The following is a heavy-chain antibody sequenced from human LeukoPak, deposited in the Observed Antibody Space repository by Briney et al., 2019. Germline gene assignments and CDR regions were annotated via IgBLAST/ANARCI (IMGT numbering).Heavy chain of an antibody. D-gene: IGHD4-4*01. V-gene: IGHV3-21*01. J-gene: IGHJ6*02. Sequence: GGSLRLSCAASGFTFSSYSMTWVRQAPGKGLEWVSSISSSSSYIYYADSVKGRFTISRDNAKNSLYLQMNSLRAEDTAVYYCAREYSNYGRYGMDVWGQGTTVTVSS. CDR3: AREYSNYGRYGMDV. CDR1: GFTFSSYS. CDR2: ISSSSSYI.